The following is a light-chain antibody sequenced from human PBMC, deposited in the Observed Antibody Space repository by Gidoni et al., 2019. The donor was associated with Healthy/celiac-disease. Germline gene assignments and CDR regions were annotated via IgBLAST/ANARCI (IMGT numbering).Light chain of an antibody. CDR3: QQRSNWPPIFT. V-gene: IGKV3-11*01. CDR2: DAS. J-gene: IGKJ3*01. CDR1: QSVSSY. Sequence: EMVVTQSPATLSLSPGERATLSCRARQSVSSYLAWYQQKPGQAPRLLIYDASNRATGLPARFSGSGSGTDFTLSISSLEPEDFAVYYCQQRSNWPPIFTFGPGTKVDIK.